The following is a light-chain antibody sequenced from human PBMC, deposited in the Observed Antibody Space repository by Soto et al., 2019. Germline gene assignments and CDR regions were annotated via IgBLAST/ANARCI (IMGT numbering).Light chain of an antibody. CDR2: TVS. V-gene: IGKV1-12*01. CDR1: QGISSW. J-gene: IGKJ4*01. CDR3: QQAYTFLLT. Sequence: DIQMTQSPSSVSASVGDRVTITCRASQGISSWLAWYQQKPGEAPKLLIYTVSSLQSGVPSRVSSSGSGTYFTLTFGSLQPEDFATYYCQQAYTFLLTFGRGTMVEIK.